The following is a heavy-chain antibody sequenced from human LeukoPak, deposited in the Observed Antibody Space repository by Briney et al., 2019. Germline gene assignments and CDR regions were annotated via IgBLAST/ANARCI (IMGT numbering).Heavy chain of an antibody. V-gene: IGHV3-33*01. CDR3: ARDGQLAYFQH. Sequence: GRSLRLSCAASGLTFSIYGMHWVRQAPGKGLEWVAVIWYDGSNKYYADSVKGRFTISRDNSKNTLYLQMNSLRAEDTAVYYCARDGQLAYFQHWGQGTLVTVSS. CDR1: GLTFSIYG. CDR2: IWYDGSNK. J-gene: IGHJ1*01. D-gene: IGHD6-6*01.